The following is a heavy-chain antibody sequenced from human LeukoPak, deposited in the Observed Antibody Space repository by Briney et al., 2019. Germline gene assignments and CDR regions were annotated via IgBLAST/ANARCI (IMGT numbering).Heavy chain of an antibody. CDR3: ARTMGSCSSTSCHTYGMDV. CDR1: GFTFSSYW. D-gene: IGHD2-2*01. CDR2: INENGRSP. V-gene: IGHV3-20*01. J-gene: IGHJ6*02. Sequence: GGSLRLSCAASGFTFSSYWMHWVRQAPGKGLEWVAGINENGRSPGYADSVKGRFTISRDNAKNSLYLQMNSLRAEDTALYHCARTMGSCSSTSCHTYGMDVWGQGTTVTVSS.